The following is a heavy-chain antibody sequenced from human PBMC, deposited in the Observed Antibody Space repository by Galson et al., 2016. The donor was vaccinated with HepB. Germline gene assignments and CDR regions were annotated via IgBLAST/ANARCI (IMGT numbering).Heavy chain of an antibody. V-gene: IGHV4-30-4*01. CDR1: GGSISSNDYH. D-gene: IGHD5-12*01. CDR3: ARKTWGYRIYYFDY. CDR2: IFYSGST. J-gene: IGHJ4*02. Sequence: TLSLTCTVSGGSISSNDYHWSWIRQPPGKGLEWIGDIFYSGSTHSNVSLKSRITILVDTSKNQFSLKLSSVTAADTAVYHCARKTWGYRIYYFDYWGQGALVTVSS.